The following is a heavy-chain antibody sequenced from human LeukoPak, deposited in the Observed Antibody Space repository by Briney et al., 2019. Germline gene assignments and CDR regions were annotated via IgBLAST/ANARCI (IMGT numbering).Heavy chain of an antibody. J-gene: IGHJ6*02. CDR1: GASINSHY. D-gene: IGHD5-24*01. CDR3: ARDSRKAPYYYYGMDV. V-gene: IGHV4-59*06. CDR2: IYYSGST. Sequence: SETLSLTCTVSGASINSHYWSWIRQPAGKGLEWFGYIYYSGSTYYNPSLKSRVTISIDTSKNQISLKLSSVTAADTAVYYCARDSRKAPYYYYGMDVWGQGTTVTVSS.